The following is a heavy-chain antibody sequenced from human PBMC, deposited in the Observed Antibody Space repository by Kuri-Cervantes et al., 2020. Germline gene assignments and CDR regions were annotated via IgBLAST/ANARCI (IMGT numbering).Heavy chain of an antibody. V-gene: IGHV1-2*02. CDR2: INPNSGGT. J-gene: IGHJ5*02. CDR1: GYTFTGYY. CDR3: ARVGVYYGSGSTGGRFDP. D-gene: IGHD3-10*01. Sequence: GESLKISCKASGYTFTGYYMHWVRQAPGQGLEWMGWINPNSGGTNYAQKFQGRVTMTTDTSTSTAYMELRSLRSDDTAVYYCARVGVYYGSGSTGGRFDPWGQGTLVTVSS.